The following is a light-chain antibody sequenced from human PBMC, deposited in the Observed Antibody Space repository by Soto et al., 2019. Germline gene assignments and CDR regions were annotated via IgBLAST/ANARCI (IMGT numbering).Light chain of an antibody. CDR3: QQYGNSPKT. CDR1: QSVASTY. CDR2: GAS. Sequence: EIVLTQSPGTLSLSPGERATLSCRASQSVASTYLAWYQQKPGQAPRLLINGASTRATGVPDRFSGSGSGTDFTLTISRLEAEDFAVYYCQQYGNSPKTFGQGSKVEIK. J-gene: IGKJ1*01. V-gene: IGKV3-20*01.